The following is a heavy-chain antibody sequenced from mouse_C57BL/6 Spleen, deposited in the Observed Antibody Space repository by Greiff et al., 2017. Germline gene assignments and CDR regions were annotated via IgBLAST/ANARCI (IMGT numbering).Heavy chain of an antibody. CDR1: GYTFTTYP. CDR3: ATISRGWYFDV. CDR2: FHPYNDDT. J-gene: IGHJ1*03. Sequence: QVQLKESGAELVRPGASVKMSCKASGYTFTTYPIEWMKQNHGKSLEWIGNFHPYNDDTKYNEKFKGKATLTVEKSSSTVYLELSRLTSDDSAVYYCATISRGWYFDVWGTGTTVTVSS. V-gene: IGHV1-47*01.